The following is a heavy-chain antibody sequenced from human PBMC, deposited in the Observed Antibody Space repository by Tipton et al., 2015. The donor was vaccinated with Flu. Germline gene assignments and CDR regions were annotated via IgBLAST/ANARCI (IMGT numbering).Heavy chain of an antibody. CDR1: GFTFSSYW. CDR3: ARESAFTIFGVVELSYYYYGRDV. Sequence: SLRLSCAASGFTFSSYWMSWVRQAPGKGLEWVANIRQDGSEKYYVDSVKGRFTISRDNAKNSLYLQMNSLRAEDTAVYYCARESAFTIFGVVELSYYYYGRDVWGQGTTVPVSS. J-gene: IGHJ6*02. CDR2: IRQDGSEK. D-gene: IGHD3-3*01. V-gene: IGHV3-7*01.